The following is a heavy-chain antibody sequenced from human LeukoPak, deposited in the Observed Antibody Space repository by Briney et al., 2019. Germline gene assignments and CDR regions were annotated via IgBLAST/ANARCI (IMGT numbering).Heavy chain of an antibody. CDR1: GGTFSSYA. Sequence: GASVKVSCKASGGTFSSYAISWVRQAPGQGLEWMGGIIPIFGTANYAQKFQGRVTITADESTSTAYMELSSLRSEDTAVYYCARAPYYDFWSGYSPYYYYGMDVWGQGTTVIVSS. D-gene: IGHD3-3*01. V-gene: IGHV1-69*13. J-gene: IGHJ6*02. CDR3: ARAPYYDFWSGYSPYYYYGMDV. CDR2: IIPIFGTA.